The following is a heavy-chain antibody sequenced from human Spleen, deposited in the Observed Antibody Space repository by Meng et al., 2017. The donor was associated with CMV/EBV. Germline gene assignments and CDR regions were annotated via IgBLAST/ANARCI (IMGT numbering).Heavy chain of an antibody. D-gene: IGHD6-13*01. CDR2: ISWNSGTI. Sequence: GGSLRLSCAASGFIFDDCAMHWVRQAPVKGLEWVAGISWNSGTIGYADSVKGRFTISRDNAKNSLYLQMNSLRPEDMAFYYCAKDVRPSIAAAGALFASWGQGALVTVSS. V-gene: IGHV3-9*03. CDR1: GFIFDDCA. J-gene: IGHJ4*02. CDR3: AKDVRPSIAAAGALFAS.